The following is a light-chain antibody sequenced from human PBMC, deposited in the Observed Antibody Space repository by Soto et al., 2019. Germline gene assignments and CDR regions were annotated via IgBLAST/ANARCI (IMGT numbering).Light chain of an antibody. J-gene: IGKJ1*01. CDR2: DAS. CDR3: QQRSNWPTT. CDR1: QSVSSY. V-gene: IGKV3-11*01. Sequence: EIVLTQSPATLSLSPGERATLSYGASQSVSSYLAWYQQKPGQAPRLLIYDASNRATGIPARFSGSGSGTDFTLTISSLEPEDFAVYYCQQRSNWPTTFGQGTKV.